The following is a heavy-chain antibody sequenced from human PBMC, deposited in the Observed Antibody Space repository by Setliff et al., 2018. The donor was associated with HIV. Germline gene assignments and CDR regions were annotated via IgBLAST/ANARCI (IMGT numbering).Heavy chain of an antibody. V-gene: IGHV4-59*01. CDR2: VYYSGST. Sequence: SETLSLTCTVFGGSMNNYYWNWIRQSPGKGLEWIGYVYYSGSTKYSPSLKSRVSIPLDPSTKQVSLRLRSVTAADTAVYYCARDPPGYGDSNDFWGQGTLVTVSS. CDR3: ARDPPGYGDSNDF. CDR1: GGSMNNYY. D-gene: IGHD4-17*01. J-gene: IGHJ4*02.